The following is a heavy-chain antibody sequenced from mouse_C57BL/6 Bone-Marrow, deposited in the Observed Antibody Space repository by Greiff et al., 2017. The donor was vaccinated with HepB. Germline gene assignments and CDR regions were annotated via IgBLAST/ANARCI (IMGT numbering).Heavy chain of an antibody. J-gene: IGHJ1*03. Sequence: DVHLVESGPGLVKPSQSLSLTCSVTGYSITSCYYWNWIRQFPGNKLEWMGYISYDGSNNYNPSLKNRITIPRDTSKNQFFLKLNSVTTEDTATYYCARGHDGSSYVGYFDVWGTGTTVTVSS. CDR1: GYSITSCYY. CDR2: ISYDGSN. V-gene: IGHV3-6*01. CDR3: ARGHDGSSYVGYFDV. D-gene: IGHD1-1*01.